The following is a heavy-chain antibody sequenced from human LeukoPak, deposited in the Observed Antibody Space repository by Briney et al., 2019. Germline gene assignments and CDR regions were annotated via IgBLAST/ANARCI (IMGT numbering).Heavy chain of an antibody. CDR1: GYTFTGYY. Sequence: GASVKVSCKASGYTFTGYYMHWVRQAPGQGLEWMGWINPNSGGTNYAQKFQGRVTMTRDTSISTAYMELSSLRSEDTAVYYCARGAYYYDSSAQQSPLFDPWDQGTLVTVSS. CDR3: ARGAYYYDSSAQQSPLFDP. J-gene: IGHJ5*02. D-gene: IGHD3-22*01. V-gene: IGHV1-2*02. CDR2: INPNSGGT.